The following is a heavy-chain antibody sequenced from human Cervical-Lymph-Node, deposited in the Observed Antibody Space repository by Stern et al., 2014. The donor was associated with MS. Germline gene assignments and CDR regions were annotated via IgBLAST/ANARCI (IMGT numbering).Heavy chain of an antibody. D-gene: IGHD1-26*01. CDR1: GGTFSSYA. CDR3: ARGELKEGLVRGMDV. V-gene: IGHV1-69*01. Sequence: VQLVESGAEVKKPGSSVKVSCKASGGTFSSYALSWVRQAPGQGLEWMGGIIPILGTANYAQKFQGRVTITADESTSTAYMERSSLRSEDTAVYYCARGELKEGLVRGMDVWGQGTTVTVSS. CDR2: IIPILGTA. J-gene: IGHJ6*02.